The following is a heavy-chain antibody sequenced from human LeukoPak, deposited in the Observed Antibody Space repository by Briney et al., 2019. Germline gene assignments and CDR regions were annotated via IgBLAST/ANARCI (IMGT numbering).Heavy chain of an antibody. D-gene: IGHD3-3*01. CDR3: ARGFGTLEWLLSPFDY. Sequence: PSETLSLTCTVSGGCVSSGSYYWSWIRQPPGKGLEWIGYIYYSGSTNYNPSLKSRVTISVDTSKNQFSLKLSSVTAADTAVYYCARGFGTLEWLLSPFDYWGQGTLVTVSS. CDR1: GGCVSSGSYY. V-gene: IGHV4-61*01. CDR2: IYYSGST. J-gene: IGHJ4*02.